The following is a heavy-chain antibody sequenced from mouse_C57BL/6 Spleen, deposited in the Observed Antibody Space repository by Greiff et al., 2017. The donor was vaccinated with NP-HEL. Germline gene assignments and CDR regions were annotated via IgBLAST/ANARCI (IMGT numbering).Heavy chain of an antibody. CDR2: IHPNSGST. CDR1: GYTFTSYW. CDR3: ARGIYYYGSSPV. D-gene: IGHD1-1*01. J-gene: IGHJ1*03. V-gene: IGHV1-64*01. Sequence: VQLQQSGAELVKPGASVKLSCKASGYTFTSYWMHWVKQRPGQGLEWIGMIHPNSGSTNYNEKFKSKATLTVDKSSSTAYMQLSSLTSEDSAVYDCARGIYYYGSSPVWGTGTTVTVSS.